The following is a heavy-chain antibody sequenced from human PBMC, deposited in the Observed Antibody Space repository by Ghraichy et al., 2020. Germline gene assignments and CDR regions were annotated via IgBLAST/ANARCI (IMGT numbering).Heavy chain of an antibody. CDR1: GGSISSGGYY. CDR3: ARGYGRHFDY. CDR2: IYYSGIT. V-gene: IGHV4-31*03. D-gene: IGHD4-17*01. Sequence: SETLSLTCTVSGGSISSGGYYWSWIRQHPGKGLEWIGYIYYSGITYYNPSLKSRVTISVDTSKNQFSLKLSSVTAADTAVYYCARGYGRHFDYWGQGTLVTVSS. J-gene: IGHJ4*02.